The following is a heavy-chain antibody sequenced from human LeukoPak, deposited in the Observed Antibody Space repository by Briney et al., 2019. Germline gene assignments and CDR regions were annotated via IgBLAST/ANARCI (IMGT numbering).Heavy chain of an antibody. CDR3: LISYYGSGSYDGEL. Sequence: ASVKVSCKASGYTFTSYGISWVRQAPGQGLEWMGWISAYNGNTNYAQKLLGRVTMTTDTSTSTAYMELRSLRSDDTAVYYCLISYYGSGSYDGELWGQGTLVTVSS. J-gene: IGHJ1*01. CDR1: GYTFTSYG. D-gene: IGHD3-10*01. V-gene: IGHV1-18*04. CDR2: ISAYNGNT.